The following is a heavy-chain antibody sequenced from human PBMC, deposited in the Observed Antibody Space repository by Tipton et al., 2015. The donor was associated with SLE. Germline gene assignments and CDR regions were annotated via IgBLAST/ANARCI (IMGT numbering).Heavy chain of an antibody. CDR1: GFTFSSYA. J-gene: IGHJ2*01. CDR3: AKHWYFDL. CDR2: IYSGGSST. Sequence: SLRLSCAASGFTFSSYAMSWVRQAPGKGLEWASVIYSGGSSTYYADSVKGRFTISRDNSKNTLYLQMNSLRAEDTAVYYCAKHWYFDLWGRGTLVTVSS. V-gene: IGHV3-23*03.